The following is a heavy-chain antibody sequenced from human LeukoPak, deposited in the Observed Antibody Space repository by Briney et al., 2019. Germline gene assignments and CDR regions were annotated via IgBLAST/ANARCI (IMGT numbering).Heavy chain of an antibody. D-gene: IGHD2-15*01. CDR3: ARDREYCSGGSCVRYYYYGMDV. Sequence: GGSLRLSCAASGFTFSSYGMHWVRQAPGKGLEWVAVIWYDGSNKYYADSVKGRFTISRDNAKNSLYLQMNSLRAEDTAVYYCARDREYCSGGSCVRYYYYGMDVWGQGTTVTVSS. J-gene: IGHJ6*02. CDR2: IWYDGSNK. CDR1: GFTFSSYG. V-gene: IGHV3-33*01.